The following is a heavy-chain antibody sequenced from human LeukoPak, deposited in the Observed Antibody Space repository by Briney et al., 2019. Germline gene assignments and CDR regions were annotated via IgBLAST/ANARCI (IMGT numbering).Heavy chain of an antibody. CDR2: ISLDGSNK. CDR3: AKDGEVSWFGPESY. V-gene: IGHV3-30*18. D-gene: IGHD3-10*01. J-gene: IGHJ4*02. Sequence: GGSLRLSCAASGFTFSSYGMHWVRQAPGKGLEWVALISLDGSNKDYAESVKGRFTISRDSSKNTLYLQMNSLRAEVTAVYYCAKDGEVSWFGPESYWGQGTLVAVSS. CDR1: GFTFSSYG.